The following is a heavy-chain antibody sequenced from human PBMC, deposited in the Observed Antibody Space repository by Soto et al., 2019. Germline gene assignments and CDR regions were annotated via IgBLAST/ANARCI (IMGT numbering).Heavy chain of an antibody. Sequence: GGSLRLSCAASGFTFSSYGMHWVRQAPGKGLEWVAVISYDGSNKYYADSVKGRFTISRDNSKNTLYLQMNSLRAEDTAVYYCAKDFWPPGYCSSTSCYVFDYWGQGTLVTVSS. V-gene: IGHV3-30*18. D-gene: IGHD2-2*01. CDR1: GFTFSSYG. CDR2: ISYDGSNK. CDR3: AKDFWPPGYCSSTSCYVFDY. J-gene: IGHJ4*02.